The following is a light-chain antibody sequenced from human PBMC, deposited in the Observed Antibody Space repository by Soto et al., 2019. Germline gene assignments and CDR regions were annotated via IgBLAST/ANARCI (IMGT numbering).Light chain of an antibody. V-gene: IGKV3-15*01. CDR1: QTVSNK. CDR2: EES. CDR3: QNYNSWTRT. Sequence: EIVMTQSPATLSVSAGERATLSCRPSQTVSNKLGWYQQKPGQAPSLLIYEESTWASGIPGRFSASGSGTEFTLTFTTVQSEDLTVYKFQNYNSWTRTFARGTKV. J-gene: IGKJ4*01.